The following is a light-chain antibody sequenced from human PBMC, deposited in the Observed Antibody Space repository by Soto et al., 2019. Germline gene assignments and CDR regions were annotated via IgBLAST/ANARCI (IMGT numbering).Light chain of an antibody. CDR3: KQYDKWPRT. CDR1: QSVSSSY. J-gene: IGKJ1*01. CDR2: DVS. Sequence: EIVLTQSPGILSLSPGERATLSCRASQSVSSSYLAWYQQKPGQAPRLLIYDVSNRATGIQARFSGGGSGAEYTLTIRSLQSEDFAVYYCKQYDKWPRTFGQGTKVDIK. V-gene: IGKV3D-15*01.